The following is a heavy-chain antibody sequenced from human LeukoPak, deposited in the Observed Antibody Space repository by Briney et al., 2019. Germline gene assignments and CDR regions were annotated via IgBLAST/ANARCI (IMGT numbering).Heavy chain of an antibody. V-gene: IGHV5-51*01. Sequence: GESLKISCETSGYSFSSYWIGWVRQMPGKGLEWMGIIYPGDSDTRYSPSFQGQVTISADKSISTAYLQWSSLKASDTAMYYCARQAYPHQPPAYGSGGYRSFDAFDIWGQGTMVTVSS. CDR3: ARQAYPHQPPAYGSGGYRSFDAFDI. J-gene: IGHJ3*02. CDR2: IYPGDSDT. CDR1: GYSFSSYW. D-gene: IGHD3-10*01.